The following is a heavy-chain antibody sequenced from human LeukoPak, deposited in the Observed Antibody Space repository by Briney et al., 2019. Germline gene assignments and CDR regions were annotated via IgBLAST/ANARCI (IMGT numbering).Heavy chain of an antibody. CDR1: GGSISSGSYY. CDR2: IYTSGST. D-gene: IGHD3-22*01. V-gene: IGHV4-61*02. Sequence: SETLSLTCTVSGGSISSGSYYWSWIRQPAGKGLEWIGRIYTSGSTNYNPSLKSRVTISVDTSKNQFSLKLSSVTAADTAVYYCARDHDSSGIYDYYGMDVWGQGTTVTVSS. J-gene: IGHJ6*02. CDR3: ARDHDSSGIYDYYGMDV.